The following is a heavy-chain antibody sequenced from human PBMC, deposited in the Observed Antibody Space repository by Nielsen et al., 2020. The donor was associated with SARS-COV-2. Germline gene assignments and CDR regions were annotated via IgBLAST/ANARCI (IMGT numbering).Heavy chain of an antibody. CDR2: ISWNSGSI. Sequence: SLKISCAASGFTFDDYAMHWVRQAPGKGLEWVSGISWNSGSIGYADSVKGRFTISRDNAKNSLYLQMNSLRAEDTAVYYCVGSGSYYNVGYFQHWGQGTLVTVSS. D-gene: IGHD3-10*01. V-gene: IGHV3-9*01. CDR3: VGSGSYYNVGYFQH. J-gene: IGHJ1*01. CDR1: GFTFDDYA.